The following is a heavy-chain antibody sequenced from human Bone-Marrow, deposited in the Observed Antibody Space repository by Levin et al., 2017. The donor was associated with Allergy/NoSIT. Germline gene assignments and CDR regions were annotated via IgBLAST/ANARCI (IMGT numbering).Heavy chain of an antibody. Sequence: GESLKISCAASGFAVSSSYMNWVRQAPGKGLEWLSIIYSDGYTYYADSVRGRFTISRDDSKNTLYLQMNSLRAEDTAVYYCARIIEDYAPYMDVWGKGTTVTVSS. J-gene: IGHJ6*03. CDR3: ARIIEDYAPYMDV. CDR1: GFAVSSSY. V-gene: IGHV3-53*01. CDR2: IYSDGYT. D-gene: IGHD4-17*01.